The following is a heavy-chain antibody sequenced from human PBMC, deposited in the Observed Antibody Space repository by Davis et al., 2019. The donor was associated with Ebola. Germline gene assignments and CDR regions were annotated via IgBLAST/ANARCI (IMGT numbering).Heavy chain of an antibody. CDR2: IGTAGDT. J-gene: IGHJ3*02. Sequence: GESLKISCAAYGFTFSSYDMHWVRQATGKGLEWVSAIGTAGDTYYPGSVKGRFTISRENAKNSLYLQMNSLRAGDTAVYYCARAHFWSGSGAFDIWGQGTTVTVSS. V-gene: IGHV3-13*01. D-gene: IGHD3-3*02. CDR3: ARAHFWSGSGAFDI. CDR1: GFTFSSYD.